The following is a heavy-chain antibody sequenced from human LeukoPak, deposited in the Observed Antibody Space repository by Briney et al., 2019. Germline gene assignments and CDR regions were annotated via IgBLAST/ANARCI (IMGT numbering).Heavy chain of an antibody. V-gene: IGHV4-59*01. CDR1: GGSISSYY. J-gene: IGHJ4*02. D-gene: IGHD5-24*01. Sequence: SETLSLTCTVSGGSISSYYWSWIRQPPGKGLEWIGYIYYSGSTNYNPSLKSRVTISVDTSKNQFSLKLSSVTAADTAVYYCARGGRWLHLSYFDYWGQGTLVTVSS. CDR2: IYYSGST. CDR3: ARGGRWLHLSYFDY.